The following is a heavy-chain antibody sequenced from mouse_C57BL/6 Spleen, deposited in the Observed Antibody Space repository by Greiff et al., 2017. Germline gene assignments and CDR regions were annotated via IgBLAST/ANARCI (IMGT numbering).Heavy chain of an antibody. CDR3: ASYAWFAY. CDR2: IDPSDSYT. J-gene: IGHJ3*01. V-gene: IGHV1-50*01. Sequence: QVQLQQPGAELVKPGASVKLSCKASGYTFTSYWMQWVKQRPGQGLEWIGEIDPSDSYTNYNQKFKGKATLTVDTSSSTAYMQLSSLTSEDSAVYYFASYAWFAYWGQGTLVTVSA. D-gene: IGHD1-1*02. CDR1: GYTFTSYW.